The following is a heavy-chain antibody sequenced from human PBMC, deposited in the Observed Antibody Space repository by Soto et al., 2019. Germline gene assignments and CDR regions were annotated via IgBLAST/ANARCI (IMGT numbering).Heavy chain of an antibody. D-gene: IGHD6-25*01. CDR2: CSNSGRT. J-gene: IGHJ4*02. CDR1: GGSISSGVYY. Sequence: SETLSLTCTVSGGSISSGVYYWAWIRQPPGKGLEWIGYCSNSGRTYYSPSLKSRVTISVDTSKNQFSLELTSVTAADTAVYYCARESGAELYYFDYWGLGTLVTVSS. CDR3: ARESGAELYYFDY. V-gene: IGHV4-30-4*01.